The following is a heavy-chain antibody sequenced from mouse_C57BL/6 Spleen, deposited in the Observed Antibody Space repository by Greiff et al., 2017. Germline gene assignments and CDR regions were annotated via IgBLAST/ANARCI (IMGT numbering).Heavy chain of an antibody. J-gene: IGHJ2*02. CDR1: GFTFSSYA. V-gene: IGHV5-4*01. CDR3: ARGGRTNPYYLDY. CDR2: ISDGGSYT. Sequence: EVLLVASGGGLVKPGGSLTLSCAASGFTFSSYALSWVRQTPEKRLEWVATISDGGSYTSYPDNVKGRFTISRDTAKNKLYLQMNHLQSEDTAMYYCARGGRTNPYYLDYWGQGTSLTVSS. D-gene: IGHD1-3*01.